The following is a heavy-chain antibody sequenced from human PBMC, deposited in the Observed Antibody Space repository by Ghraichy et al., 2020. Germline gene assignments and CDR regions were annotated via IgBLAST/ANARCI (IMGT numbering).Heavy chain of an antibody. CDR1: EFTFSAYG. Sequence: GGSLRLSCAASEFTFSAYGMHWVRRAPGRGLEWMAGISNDGRKEYYTDSVKGRFSISRDNSKNTMYLQMDSLRGDDTAVYYCASPRSGYWGQGTLVTVSS. CDR2: ISNDGRKE. J-gene: IGHJ4*02. V-gene: IGHV3-30*04. CDR3: ASPRSGY.